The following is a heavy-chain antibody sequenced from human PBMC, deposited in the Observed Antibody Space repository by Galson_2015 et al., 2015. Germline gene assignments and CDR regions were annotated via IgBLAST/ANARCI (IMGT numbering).Heavy chain of an antibody. CDR2: MYYSGST. CDR3: AKHYYYGSGSYLSHFDY. V-gene: IGHV4-39*01. J-gene: IGHJ4*02. CDR1: GGSISSSSYY. Sequence: ETLSLTCTVSGGSISSSSYYWGWIRQPPGKGLEWIGTMYYSGSTYYNPSLKSRVTISADTSKNQFSLKLSSVTAADTAVYYCAKHYYYGSGSYLSHFDYWAQGTLVTVSS. D-gene: IGHD3-10*01.